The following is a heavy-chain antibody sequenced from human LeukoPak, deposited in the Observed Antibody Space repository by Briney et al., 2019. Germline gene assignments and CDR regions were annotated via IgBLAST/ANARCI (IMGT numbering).Heavy chain of an antibody. Sequence: GGSLRLSCAASGFTFSNAWMSWVRQAPGKGLEWVGRIKSKTDGGTTDYAAPVKGRFTISRDDSKNTLYLQMNSLKTEDTAVCYCTTDLAYCGGDCYRHLDYWGQGTLVTVSS. CDR2: IKSKTDGGTT. V-gene: IGHV3-15*01. D-gene: IGHD2-21*02. J-gene: IGHJ4*02. CDR3: TTDLAYCGGDCYRHLDY. CDR1: GFTFSNAW.